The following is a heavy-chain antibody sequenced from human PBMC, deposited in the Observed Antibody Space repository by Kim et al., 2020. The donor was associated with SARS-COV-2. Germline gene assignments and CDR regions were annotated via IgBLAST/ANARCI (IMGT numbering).Heavy chain of an antibody. D-gene: IGHD3-10*01. CDR2: IYYSGST. V-gene: IGHV4-39*01. CDR3: ARDTMVRGVVYYYGMDV. CDR1: GGSISSSSYY. Sequence: SETLSLTCTVSGGSISSSSYYWGWIRQPPGKGLEWIGSIYYSGSTYYNPSLKSRVTISVDTSKNQFSLKLSSVTAADTAVYYCARDTMVRGVVYYYGMDVWGQGTTVTVSS. J-gene: IGHJ6*02.